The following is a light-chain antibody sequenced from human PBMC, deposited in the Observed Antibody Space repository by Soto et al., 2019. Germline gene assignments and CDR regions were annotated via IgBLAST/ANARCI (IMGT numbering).Light chain of an antibody. V-gene: IGKV3D-20*01. J-gene: IGKJ1*01. CDR1: QSVSSSY. CDR3: QHYNSYSEA. Sequence: DNVLSQSPATLSLSPEERAALSCGASQSVSSSYLAWYQQKPGLAPRLLIYDASRRATGIPDRFSGSGSGTEFTLTISSLQPDDFATYYCQHYNSYSEAFGQGTKVDI. CDR2: DAS.